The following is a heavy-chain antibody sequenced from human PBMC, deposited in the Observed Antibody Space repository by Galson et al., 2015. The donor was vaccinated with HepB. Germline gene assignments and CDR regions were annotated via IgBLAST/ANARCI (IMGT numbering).Heavy chain of an antibody. CDR2: ISWDGLTT. V-gene: IGHV3-43*01. D-gene: IGHD3-10*01. CDR3: AKEVGGSGDLAFEN. Sequence: SPRLSCAASGFTFNDYTMHWLRQVPEKGLEWVSLISWDGLTTYYADSVEGRFTISRDNNNNSLYLQMNSLITEDTALYYCAKEVGGSGDLAFENWGQGTLVTVSS. J-gene: IGHJ4*02. CDR1: GFTFNDYT.